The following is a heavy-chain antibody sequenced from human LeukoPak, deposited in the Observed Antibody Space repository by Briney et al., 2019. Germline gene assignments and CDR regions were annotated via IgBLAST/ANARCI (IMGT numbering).Heavy chain of an antibody. J-gene: IGHJ4*02. V-gene: IGHV4-59*01. CDR1: GGSISSYY. Sequence: SSETLSLTCTVSGGSISSYYWSWIRQPPGKGLEWIGYIYYSGSTNYNPSLKSRVTISVDTSKNQFSLKLSSVTAADTAVYYCAREPWDSSGYYGVDYWGQGTLVTVSS. CDR2: IYYSGST. D-gene: IGHD3-22*01. CDR3: AREPWDSSGYYGVDY.